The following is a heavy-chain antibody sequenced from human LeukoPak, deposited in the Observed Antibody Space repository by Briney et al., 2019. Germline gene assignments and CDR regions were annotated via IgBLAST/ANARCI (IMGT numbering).Heavy chain of an antibody. CDR2: IYHSGST. Sequence: SETLSLTCAVSGYSISSGYYWGWIRQPPGKGLEWTGSIYHSGSTYYNPSLKGRVTISVDTSKNQFSLKLSSVTAADTAVYYCAREGYYSSSWPASDYWGQGTLVTVSS. J-gene: IGHJ4*02. V-gene: IGHV4-38-2*02. D-gene: IGHD6-13*01. CDR3: AREGYYSSSWPASDY. CDR1: GYSISSGYY.